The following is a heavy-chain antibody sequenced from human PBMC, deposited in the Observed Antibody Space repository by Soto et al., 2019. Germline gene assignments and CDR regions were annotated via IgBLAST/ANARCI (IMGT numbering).Heavy chain of an antibody. D-gene: IGHD3-16*01. CDR1: GYTFTDYG. V-gene: IGHV1-18*01. J-gene: IGHJ6*02. CDR2: ISAHNGDT. CDR3: ARVVWSTNALDV. Sequence: QGQLVQSAAEVKKPGASVKVSCKASGYTFTDYGISWVRQAPGQGLEWMGWISAHNGDTNFAQNLQDRVTMTTDTTTSTAHMELRSLRSDDTAVYYCARVVWSTNALDVWGQGTTVSVSS.